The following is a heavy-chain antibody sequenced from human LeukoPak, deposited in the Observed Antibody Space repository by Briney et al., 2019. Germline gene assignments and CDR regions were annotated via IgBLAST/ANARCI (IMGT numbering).Heavy chain of an antibody. D-gene: IGHD6-19*01. Sequence: SETLSLTCTASGGSISSYYWSWIRQPPGKGLEWIGYIYYSGSTNYNPSLKSRVTISVDTSKNQFSLKLSSVTAADTAVYYCASLNSSGWYGDAFDIWGQGTMVTVSS. CDR2: IYYSGST. J-gene: IGHJ3*02. V-gene: IGHV4-59*01. CDR1: GGSISSYY. CDR3: ASLNSSGWYGDAFDI.